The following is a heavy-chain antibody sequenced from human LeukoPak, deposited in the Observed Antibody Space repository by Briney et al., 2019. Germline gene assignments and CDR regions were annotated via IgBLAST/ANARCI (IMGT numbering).Heavy chain of an antibody. CDR3: AREYHP. V-gene: IGHV4-61*01. Sequence: PSETLSLTCTVSGGSVSSGSYYWTWIRQPPGKGLEWIGNIYYSGSTNYNPSLKSRVTISVDTSKNQFSLRLSSVTAADTAVYYCAREYHPWGQGTLVTVPS. CDR1: GGSVSSGSYY. J-gene: IGHJ5*02. CDR2: IYYSGST.